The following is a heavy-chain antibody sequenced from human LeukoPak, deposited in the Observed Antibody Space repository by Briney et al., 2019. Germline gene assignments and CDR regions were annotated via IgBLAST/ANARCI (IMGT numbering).Heavy chain of an antibody. V-gene: IGHV3-30*04. Sequence: PGGSLRLSCAASGFTFSSYAMHWVRQAPGKGLEWVAVISFDGINKYYADSVKGRFTISRDNSKNTLYLQMNSLRAEDTAVYYCAKGPVFDYWGQGTLVTVSS. J-gene: IGHJ4*02. CDR3: AKGPVFDY. CDR1: GFTFSSYA. CDR2: ISFDGINK.